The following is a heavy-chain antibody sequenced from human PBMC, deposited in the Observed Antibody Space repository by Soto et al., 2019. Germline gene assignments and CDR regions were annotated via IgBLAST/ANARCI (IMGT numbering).Heavy chain of an antibody. V-gene: IGHV1-69*02. D-gene: IGHD1-26*01. Sequence: QVQLVQSGAEVKKPGSSVKVSCKASGGTFSSYTISWVRQAPGQGLEWMGRIIPILGIANYAQKFQGRVTMTADKSRDTAYMELGSLGSEDTAVYYCARAAGEEGELPPYFDYWGQGTLVTVSS. CDR2: IIPILGIA. J-gene: IGHJ4*02. CDR1: GGTFSSYT. CDR3: ARAAGEEGELPPYFDY.